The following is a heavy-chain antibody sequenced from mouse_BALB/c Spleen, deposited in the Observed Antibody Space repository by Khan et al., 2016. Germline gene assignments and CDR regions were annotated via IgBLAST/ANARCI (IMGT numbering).Heavy chain of an antibody. CDR2: IYPGNSDA. CDR1: GYTLSSYW. Sequence: VQLQQSGTVLARPGASVKMSCKASGYTLSSYWMHWVKQRPGQGLEWIGVIYPGNSDATYNQKFKGKAELTAVTSTSTAYMELSSLTNEDSAVYYCTRVDTTGYAWFAYWGQGTLVTVSA. J-gene: IGHJ3*01. CDR3: TRVDTTGYAWFAY. D-gene: IGHD3-2*01. V-gene: IGHV1-5*01.